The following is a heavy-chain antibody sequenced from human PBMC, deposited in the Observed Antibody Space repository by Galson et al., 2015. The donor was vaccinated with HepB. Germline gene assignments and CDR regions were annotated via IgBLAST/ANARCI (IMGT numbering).Heavy chain of an antibody. CDR2: LNHNGSP. V-gene: IGHV4-34*01. CDR3: ARFREGGGWLDY. J-gene: IGHJ4*02. Sequence: SWIRQPPGKGLEWMGELNHNGSPQQNPSLKSRVTISVDKSKNQFSLKLSSVTAADTAVYYCARFREGGGWLDYWGQGTLVAVSS. D-gene: IGHD6-19*01.